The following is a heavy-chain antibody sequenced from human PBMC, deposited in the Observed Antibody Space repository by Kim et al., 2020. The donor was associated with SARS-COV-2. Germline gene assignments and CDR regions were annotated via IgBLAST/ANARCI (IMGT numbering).Heavy chain of an antibody. D-gene: IGHD5-12*01. CDR2: ISSSGSTI. V-gene: IGHV3-11*01. J-gene: IGHJ4*02. CDR1: GFTFSDYY. Sequence: GGSLRLSCAASGFTFSDYYMSWIRQAPGKGLEWVSYISSSGSTIYYADSVKGRFTISRDNAKNSLYLQMNSLRAEDTAVYYCARDKGEMATIQEFGLPDYWGQGTLVTVSS. CDR3: ARDKGEMATIQEFGLPDY.